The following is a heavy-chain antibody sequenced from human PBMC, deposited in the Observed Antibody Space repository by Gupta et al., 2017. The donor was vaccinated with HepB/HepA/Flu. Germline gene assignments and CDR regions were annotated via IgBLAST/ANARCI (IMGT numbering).Heavy chain of an antibody. V-gene: IGHV1-2*02. Sequence: QVRLVQSGAEVKKPGASVKVSCQASGYTLTAYYIHWVRQVPGHGLEWLGWINPNRGVTKYPQKIQGRVTMTRDTSINTVYMQLTSLTSDDTAVYYCARFSDTYYYFDFWGQGTPVTVSS. CDR2: INPNRGVT. CDR3: ARFSDTYYYFDF. J-gene: IGHJ4*02. D-gene: IGHD1-26*01. CDR1: GYTLTAYY.